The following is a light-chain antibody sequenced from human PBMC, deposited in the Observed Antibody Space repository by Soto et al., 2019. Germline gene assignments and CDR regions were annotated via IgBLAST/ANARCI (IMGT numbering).Light chain of an antibody. CDR2: GAS. Sequence: EVAMTQSPATLSVSLGDRATLSCRASQSVSSSYLAWYQQKPGQAPRLLIYGASSMDTGIPDRFSGSGSGTDFTLTISSLEPEDFAVYYCQQYDSSPWTFGQGTKVDI. J-gene: IGKJ1*01. CDR1: QSVSSSY. CDR3: QQYDSSPWT. V-gene: IGKV3-20*01.